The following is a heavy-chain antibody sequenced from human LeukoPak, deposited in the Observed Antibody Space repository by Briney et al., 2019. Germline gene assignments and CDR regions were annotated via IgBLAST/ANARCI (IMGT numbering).Heavy chain of an antibody. J-gene: IGHJ4*02. V-gene: IGHV3-23*01. CDR1: GFTFSSYD. CDR2: ISGSGGST. D-gene: IGHD3-22*01. CDR3: AKEFYYDSSGTFDH. Sequence: QPGGSLRLSCAASGFTFSSYDMSWVRQAPGKGLEWVSGISGSGGSTHYADSVKGRFTISRDNYKNTLYLQMNSLRAEDTAVYYCAKEFYYDSSGTFDHWGQGTLVTVSS.